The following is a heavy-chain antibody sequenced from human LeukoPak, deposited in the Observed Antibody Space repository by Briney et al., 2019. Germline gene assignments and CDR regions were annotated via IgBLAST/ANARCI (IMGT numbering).Heavy chain of an antibody. D-gene: IGHD6-19*01. CDR1: GFTFSSYA. J-gene: IGHJ4*02. V-gene: IGHV3-23*01. CDR2: ISGSGGST. Sequence: GGSLRLSCAASGFTFSSYAMHWVRQAPGKGLEWVSGISGSGGSTYYADSVKGRFTISRDNSKNTLYLQMNSLRAEDTAVYYCAKYGSGWLFDYWGQGTLVTVSS. CDR3: AKYGSGWLFDY.